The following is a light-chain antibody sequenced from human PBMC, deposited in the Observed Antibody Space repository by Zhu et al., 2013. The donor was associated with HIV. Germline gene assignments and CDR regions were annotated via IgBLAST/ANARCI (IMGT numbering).Light chain of an antibody. CDR1: QGIRSR. Sequence: DIQMTQSPSYVSASVGDRVTIACRASQGIRSRLAWYQQRPGKAPKLLIYAASSLQTGVPSRFSGSGSGTDFTLTISSLQPEDFAVYYCQQYATSPLTFGGRDQGGDQT. CDR3: QQYATSPLT. J-gene: IGKJ4*01. CDR2: AAS. V-gene: IGKV1D-12*01.